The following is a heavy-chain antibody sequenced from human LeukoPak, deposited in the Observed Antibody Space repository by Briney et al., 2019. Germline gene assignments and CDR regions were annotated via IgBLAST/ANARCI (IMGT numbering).Heavy chain of an antibody. V-gene: IGHV5-51*01. CDR3: ARHEASHCSGGSCYYSLDY. J-gene: IGHJ4*02. CDR2: IYPGDSDT. CDR1: GYSFTSYW. D-gene: IGHD2-15*01. Sequence: GESLKISRKGSGYSFTSYWIGWVRQMPGKGLEWMGIIYPGDSDTRYSPSFQGQVTISADKSISTAYLQWSSLKASDTAMYYCARHEASHCSGGSCYYSLDYWGQGTLVTVSS.